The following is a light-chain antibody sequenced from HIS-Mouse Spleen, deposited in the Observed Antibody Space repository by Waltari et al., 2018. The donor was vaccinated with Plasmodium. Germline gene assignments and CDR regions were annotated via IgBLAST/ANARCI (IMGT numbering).Light chain of an antibody. V-gene: IGKV1-39*01. Sequence: DIQMTQSPSSLSASVGDRVTITCRASQSISSYLNWYQQKPGKAPKLLSYAASRLQSGVPSRFSGRGSGTDFTLTISSLQPEDFATYYCQQSYSTPPTFGGGTKVEIK. CDR1: QSISSY. CDR2: AAS. J-gene: IGKJ4*01. CDR3: QQSYSTPPT.